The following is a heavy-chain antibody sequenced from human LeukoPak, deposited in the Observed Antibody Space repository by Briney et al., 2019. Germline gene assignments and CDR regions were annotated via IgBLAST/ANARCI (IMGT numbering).Heavy chain of an antibody. CDR1: GFTFDDYA. D-gene: IGHD2-2*01. Sequence: PGRSLRLSCAASGFTFDDYAMHWVRQAPGKGLEWVSGISWNSGSIGYADSVKGRFTISRDNAKNSLYLQMNSLRAEDTALYYCAKDGCSSTSCPEPYSDYWGQGTLVTVSS. V-gene: IGHV3-9*01. CDR3: AKDGCSSTSCPEPYSDY. CDR2: ISWNSGSI. J-gene: IGHJ4*02.